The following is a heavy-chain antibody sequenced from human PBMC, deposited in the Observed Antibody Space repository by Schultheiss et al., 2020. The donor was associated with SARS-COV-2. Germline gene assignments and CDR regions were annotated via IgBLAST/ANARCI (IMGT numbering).Heavy chain of an antibody. Sequence: GGSLRLSCAASGFTFSSYAMSWVRQAPGKGLEWVLAISSSSSYIYYADSVKGRFTISRDNAKNSLYLQMNSLRAEDTAVYYCARGGGIAAAVVVYWGQGTLVTVSS. CDR3: ARGGGIAAAVVVY. CDR2: ISSSSSYI. V-gene: IGHV3-21*01. D-gene: IGHD6-13*01. J-gene: IGHJ4*02. CDR1: GFTFSSYA.